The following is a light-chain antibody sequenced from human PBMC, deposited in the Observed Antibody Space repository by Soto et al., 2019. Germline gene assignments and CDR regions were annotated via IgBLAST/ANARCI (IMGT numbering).Light chain of an antibody. Sequence: EIVMTQSPTILSVSPGERATLSCRASQSVSSNLAWYQQKPGQAPRLLIYGASSRATGIPDRFSGSGSGTDFTLTISRLEPEDFAVYYCQQYGSSPPGTFGQGTRLEIK. CDR1: QSVSSN. J-gene: IGKJ5*01. V-gene: IGKV3-20*01. CDR2: GAS. CDR3: QQYGSSPPGT.